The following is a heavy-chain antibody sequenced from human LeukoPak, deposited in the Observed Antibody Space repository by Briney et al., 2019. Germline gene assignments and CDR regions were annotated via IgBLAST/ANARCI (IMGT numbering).Heavy chain of an antibody. CDR2: FIPVFKLP. V-gene: IGHV1-69*13. CDR3: ARVTKGSGDYVGYYFDS. D-gene: IGHD3-16*01. Sequence: SVKVSCKASGDTFTRQTFSWVRQAPGQGLEWMGRFIPVFKLPPYAQEFQGRVTMSADESTSTAYMELSSLRSGDTAIYYCARVTKGSGDYVGYYFDSWGQGPLVTVTA. CDR1: GDTFTRQT. J-gene: IGHJ4*02.